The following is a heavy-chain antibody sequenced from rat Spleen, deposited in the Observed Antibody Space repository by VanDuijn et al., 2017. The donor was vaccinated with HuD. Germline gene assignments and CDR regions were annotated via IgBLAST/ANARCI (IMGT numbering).Heavy chain of an antibody. CDR2: IKAKSNNYAT. CDR3: AWDYSSYFDY. Sequence: EVQVLESGGGLVQPGNSLKLSCATSGFTFSTAWMYWYRQFPEKRLEWVARIKAKSNNYATDYTESVKGRFTISRDDSKSSIYLQMNNLKEENTAIYYCAWDYSSYFDYWGQGVMVTVSS. J-gene: IGHJ2*01. D-gene: IGHD1-2*01. V-gene: IGHV6-6*01. CDR1: GFTFSTAW.